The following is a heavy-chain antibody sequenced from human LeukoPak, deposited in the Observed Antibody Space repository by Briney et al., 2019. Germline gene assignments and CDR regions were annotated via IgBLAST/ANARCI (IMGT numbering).Heavy chain of an antibody. D-gene: IGHD3-3*01. CDR2: IVVGSGNT. J-gene: IGHJ4*02. CDR1: GFTFTSSA. V-gene: IGHV1-58*01. Sequence: SVKVSCKASGFTFTSSAVQWVRQARGQRLEWIGWIVVGSGNTNYAQKFQERVTITRDMSTSTAYMELSSLRSEDTAVYYCAAAHYDFWSGYYNFDYWGQGTLVTVSS. CDR3: AAAHYDFWSGYYNFDY.